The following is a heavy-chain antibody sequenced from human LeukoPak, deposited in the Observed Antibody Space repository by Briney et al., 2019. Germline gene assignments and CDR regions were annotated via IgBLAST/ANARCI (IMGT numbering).Heavy chain of an antibody. CDR2: ISTDSGKT. Sequence: ASVKVSCEASGYSFTTNGITWVRQAPGQGLEWMGWISTDSGKTNYAQKFQARVIMTTDTSTRTAYMELRSLRSDDTAVYYCARDRDHAFDIWGQGTRVT. CDR1: GYSFTTNG. CDR3: ARDRDHAFDI. V-gene: IGHV1-18*01. J-gene: IGHJ3*02. D-gene: IGHD5-24*01.